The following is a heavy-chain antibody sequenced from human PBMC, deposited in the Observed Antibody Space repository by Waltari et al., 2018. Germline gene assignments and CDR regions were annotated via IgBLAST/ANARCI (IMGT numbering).Heavy chain of an antibody. Sequence: QLQLQESGPGLVKPSETLSLTCTVSGGSISSSSYYWGWIRQPPGKGLEWIGSIYYSGSTYDNPSLKSRVTISVDTSKNQFSLKLSSVTAADTAVYYCARQTLVATGYFDYWGQGTLVTVSS. CDR1: GGSISSSSYY. CDR2: IYYSGST. D-gene: IGHD5-12*01. CDR3: ARQTLVATGYFDY. J-gene: IGHJ4*02. V-gene: IGHV4-39*01.